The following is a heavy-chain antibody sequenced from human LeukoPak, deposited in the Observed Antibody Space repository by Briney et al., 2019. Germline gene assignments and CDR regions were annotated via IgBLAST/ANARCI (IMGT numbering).Heavy chain of an antibody. CDR2: IIPILGTA. D-gene: IGHD3-10*01. CDR1: GGTFSSYA. V-gene: IGHV1-69*01. Sequence: SVKVSCKASGGTFSSYAISWVRQAPGQGLEWMGGIIPILGTANYAQKLQGRVTITADESTSTAYMELSSLRSEDTAVYYCARSGVRGIFDYWGQGTLVTVSS. CDR3: ARSGVRGIFDY. J-gene: IGHJ4*02.